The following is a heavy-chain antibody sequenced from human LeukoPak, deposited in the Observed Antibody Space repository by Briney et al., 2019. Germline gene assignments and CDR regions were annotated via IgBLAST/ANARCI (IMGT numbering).Heavy chain of an antibody. V-gene: IGHV4-39*07. CDR3: ARGVYCSSTSCYRGKGAPNWFDP. J-gene: IGHJ5*02. Sequence: SETLSLTCSVSGGSISSSSNYWGWIRQPPGKGLEWIGNIYNRGSTYYNPSLKSRVTISVDTSKNQFSLKLSSVTAADTAVYYCARGVYCSSTSCYRGKGAPNWFDPWGQGTLVTVSS. CDR2: IYNRGST. D-gene: IGHD2-2*01. CDR1: GGSISSSSNY.